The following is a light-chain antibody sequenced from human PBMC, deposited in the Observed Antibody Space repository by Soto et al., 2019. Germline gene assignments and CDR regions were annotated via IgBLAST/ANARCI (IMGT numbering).Light chain of an antibody. CDR3: ATWDDSLNGFYV. J-gene: IGLJ1*01. CDR1: TSNIGSNY. V-gene: IGLV1-47*01. Sequence: QAVVTQPPSASGTPGQGVTISCSGSTSNIGSNYVYWYQQLPGTAPKLLIYRNNQRPSGVPDRFSGSKSGTSASLAISGLRSDDEADYFCATWDDSLNGFYVFGTGTKPPS. CDR2: RNN.